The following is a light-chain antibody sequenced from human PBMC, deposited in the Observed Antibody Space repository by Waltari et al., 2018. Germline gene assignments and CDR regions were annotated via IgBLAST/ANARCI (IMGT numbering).Light chain of an antibody. Sequence: QSALTQPASVSGSPGQSITISCTGTSSDVGAYNYVSWYQQHPGKAPKLMIFDGSIRPSGVSNRFCGSKSGNTASLTISGLQAEDEADYYCSSYISSSTLELFGGGTSLTVL. V-gene: IGLV2-14*03. CDR1: SSDVGAYNY. J-gene: IGLJ2*01. CDR3: SSYISSSTLEL. CDR2: DGS.